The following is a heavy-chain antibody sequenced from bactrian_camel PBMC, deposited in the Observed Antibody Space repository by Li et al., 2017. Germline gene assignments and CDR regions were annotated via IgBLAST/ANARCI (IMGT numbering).Heavy chain of an antibody. CDR3: ASYVHMATYFEY. CDR1: GFTFHSVA. J-gene: IGHJ4*01. V-gene: IGHV3S31*01. Sequence: VQLVESGGGLVQPGGSLRLSCAASGFTFHSVALTWVRQAPGKGLEWVSAITSGSGSTYYADSVKGRFTISRDNAKNTLYLQSNSLKTEDTAVYYCASYVHMATYFEYWGQGTQVTVS. D-gene: IGHD4*01. CDR2: ITSGSGST.